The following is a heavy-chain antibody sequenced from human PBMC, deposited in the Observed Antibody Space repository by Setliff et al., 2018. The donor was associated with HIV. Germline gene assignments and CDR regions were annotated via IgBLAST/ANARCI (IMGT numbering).Heavy chain of an antibody. J-gene: IGHJ6*02. D-gene: IGHD3-10*02. CDR3: ARAPRIPIFVICFAPRGGLDL. CDR1: GFTFSDYW. CDR2: IKDDGSDK. V-gene: IGHV3-7*01. Sequence: GVALRLSCIASGFTFSDYWMTWVRQAPGKGLEWVANIKDDGSDKNYVGSVNGRFSISRDTTKNSLYLQMNSVRTDDTAVYYSARAPRIPIFVICFAPRGGLDLWGRGTTVTVSS.